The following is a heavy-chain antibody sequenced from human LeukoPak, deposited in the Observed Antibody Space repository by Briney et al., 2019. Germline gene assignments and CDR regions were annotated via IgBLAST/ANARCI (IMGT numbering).Heavy chain of an antibody. Sequence: GASVKVSCKASGYTFTSYAMHWVRQAPGQRLEWMGRIIPILGIANYAQRFQGRVTITADKSTSTAYMELSSLRSEDTAVYYCARAEVEYSYGYGPRPYYYYGMDVWGQGTTVTVSS. CDR3: ARAEVEYSYGYGPRPYYYYGMDV. CDR1: GYTFTSYA. V-gene: IGHV1-69*04. CDR2: IIPILGIA. D-gene: IGHD5-18*01. J-gene: IGHJ6*02.